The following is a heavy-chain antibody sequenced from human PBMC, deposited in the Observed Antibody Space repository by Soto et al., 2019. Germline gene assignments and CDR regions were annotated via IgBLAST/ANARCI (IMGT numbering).Heavy chain of an antibody. CDR1: GYIFSNYW. V-gene: IGHV5-51*01. CDR2: IYPGDSDT. CDR3: ARRGRGADYYDSTGFYYDFDV. D-gene: IGHD3-22*01. Sequence: GESLKISCNGSGYIFSNYWIFWVRQMPWKGLEWMGMIYPGDSDTRYSLSFQGQVTISADKSINIAHLQWSSLKASDTAIYYCARRGRGADYYDSTGFYYDFDVWGQGTPVTVSS. J-gene: IGHJ5*02.